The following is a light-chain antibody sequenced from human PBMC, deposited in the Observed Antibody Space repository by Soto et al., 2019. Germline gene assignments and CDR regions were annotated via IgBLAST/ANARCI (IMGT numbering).Light chain of an antibody. CDR1: SSDVGGYNY. V-gene: IGLV2-14*01. CDR2: DVS. CDR3: SSYTSSSTLYV. J-gene: IGLJ1*01. Sequence: QSVLTQPASVSGSPGQSITISCTGTSSDVGGYNYVSWYQQHPGKAPKLMIYDVSNRRSGVSNRFSGSKSGNTASLTISGLQGEDEADYYCSSYTSSSTLYVFGTGTKLTVL.